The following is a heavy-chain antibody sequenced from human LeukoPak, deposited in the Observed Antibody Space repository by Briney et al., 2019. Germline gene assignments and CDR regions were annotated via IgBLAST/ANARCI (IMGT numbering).Heavy chain of an antibody. Sequence: HAGGSLRLSCAASGFTFDSYAMSWVRRAPGKGLEWVSGISGSGGYTYYADSVKGRFTISRDNSKNTLYLQMNSLRAEDTAVYYCARCISMTPLDAFDIWGQGTMVTVSS. D-gene: IGHD3-22*01. CDR2: ISGSGGYT. J-gene: IGHJ3*02. V-gene: IGHV3-23*01. CDR3: ARCISMTPLDAFDI. CDR1: GFTFDSYA.